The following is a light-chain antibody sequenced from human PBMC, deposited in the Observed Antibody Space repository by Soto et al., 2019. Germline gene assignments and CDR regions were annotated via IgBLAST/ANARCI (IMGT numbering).Light chain of an antibody. CDR2: GAS. CDR1: QIFSSSY. V-gene: IGKV3-20*01. J-gene: IGKJ2*01. CDR3: QQYGSSPYT. Sequence: EIVLTQSPGTLSLSPGERVTLSCRASQIFSSSYLAWYQQKPGQAPRLLIYGASSRATGIPDRFSGSGSATDFTLTISRLEPEDFAVYYCQQYGSSPYTFGQGTKLEIK.